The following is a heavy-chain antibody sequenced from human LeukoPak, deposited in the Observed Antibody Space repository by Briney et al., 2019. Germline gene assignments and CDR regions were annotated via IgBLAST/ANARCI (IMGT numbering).Heavy chain of an antibody. Sequence: ASVKVSCKASGYTFTSYGISWVRQAPGQGLEWMGWISAYNGNTNYAQKLQGRVTMTTDTSTSTAYMELRSLRSDDTAVYYCARAVGSSSWYSWGFDYWGQGTLVTVSS. CDR3: ARAVGSSSWYSWGFDY. J-gene: IGHJ4*02. D-gene: IGHD6-13*01. V-gene: IGHV1-18*01. CDR2: ISAYNGNT. CDR1: GYTFTSYG.